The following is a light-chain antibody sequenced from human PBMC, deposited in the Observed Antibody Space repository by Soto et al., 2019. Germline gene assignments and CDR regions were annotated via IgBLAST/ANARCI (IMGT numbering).Light chain of an antibody. CDR1: SSDVGGYNS. CDR3: SSFTTSTTYV. V-gene: IGLV2-14*01. Sequence: QSVLTQPASVSGSPGQSITISCTGTSSDVGGYNSVSWYQQHPGKPPKLMIYEVSHRPSGVSNRFSGSKSANTASLTISGLQAEDEADYYCSSFTTSTTYVFGTGTKVTVL. CDR2: EVS. J-gene: IGLJ1*01.